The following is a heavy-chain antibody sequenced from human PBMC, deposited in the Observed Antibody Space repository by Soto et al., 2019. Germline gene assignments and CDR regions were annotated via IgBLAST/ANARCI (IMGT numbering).Heavy chain of an antibody. V-gene: IGHV3-66*01. D-gene: IGHD2-15*01. J-gene: IGHJ3*02. Sequence: EVLLVESGGGLVQPGGSLRLSCTASGFIVSDTYMNWVRQAPGKGLEWVSVISNRGDTHYADSVRGRFSFSRDIADNTVHLQMNKLRIEDTAVYYCAREPRYCRGGSCSITGDAFDIWGQGTMVTVSS. CDR1: GFIVSDTY. CDR2: ISNRGDT. CDR3: AREPRYCRGGSCSITGDAFDI.